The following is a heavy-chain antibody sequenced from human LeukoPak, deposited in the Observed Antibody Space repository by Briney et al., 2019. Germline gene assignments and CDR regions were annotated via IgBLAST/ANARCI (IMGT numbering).Heavy chain of an antibody. D-gene: IGHD3-10*01. CDR1: GFTFHNYA. CDR2: TSGDGITT. CDR3: ARDLHYAFDI. Sequence: GGSLRLSCAASGFTFHNYAIHWVRQAPGKGLEWVSLTSGDGITTYFADAVKGRFTISRDNAKSSLYLQMNSLRDEDTAVYYCARDLHYAFDIWGQGTMVTASS. V-gene: IGHV3-43*02. J-gene: IGHJ3*02.